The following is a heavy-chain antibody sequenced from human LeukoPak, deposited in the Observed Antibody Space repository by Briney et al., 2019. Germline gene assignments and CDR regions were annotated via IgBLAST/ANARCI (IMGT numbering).Heavy chain of an antibody. D-gene: IGHD1-26*01. CDR2: VWYDGNNK. CDR3: ARGAGVGAGSFDS. CDR1: GFSFSSYA. V-gene: IGHV3-33*01. J-gene: IGHJ4*02. Sequence: GGSLRLSCAVSGFSFSSYAIHWVRQAPGQGLEWATIVWYDGNNKYYADSVKGRFTVSRDNSGHMVYLQMYSLRPEDTAVYYCARGAGVGAGSFDSWGQGTMVIVSS.